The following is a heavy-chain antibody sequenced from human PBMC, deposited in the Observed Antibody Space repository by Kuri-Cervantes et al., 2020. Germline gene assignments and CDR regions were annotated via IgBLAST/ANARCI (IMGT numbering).Heavy chain of an antibody. CDR2: IYYSGST. Sequence: SETLSLTCTVSGGSVSSGSYYWSWIRQPPGKGLEWIGYIYYSGSTNYNPSLKSRVTISVDTSRNQFSLKLSSVTAADTAVYYCARYWRPFDPWGQGTLVTVSS. V-gene: IGHV4-61*01. CDR1: GGSVSSGSYY. D-gene: IGHD2-8*02. CDR3: ARYWRPFDP. J-gene: IGHJ5*02.